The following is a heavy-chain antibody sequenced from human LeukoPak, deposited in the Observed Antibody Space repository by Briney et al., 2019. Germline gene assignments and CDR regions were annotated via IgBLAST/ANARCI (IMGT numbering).Heavy chain of an antibody. CDR1: GGSISSGDYY. CDR3: ARDSTRWSSSPYYFDY. CDR2: INHSGST. V-gene: IGHV4-39*07. J-gene: IGHJ4*02. Sequence: SETLSLTCTVSGGSISSGDYYWSWIRQPPGKGLEWIGEINHSGSTNYNPSLKSRVTISVDTSKNQFSLKLSSVTAADTAVYYCARDSTRWSSSPYYFDYWGQGTLVTVSS. D-gene: IGHD6-13*01.